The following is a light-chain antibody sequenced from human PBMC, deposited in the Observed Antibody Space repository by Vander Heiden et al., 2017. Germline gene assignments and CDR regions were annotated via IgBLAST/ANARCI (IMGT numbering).Light chain of an antibody. CDR2: GAS. V-gene: IGKV3-20*01. CDR3: QQYGSSPT. Sequence: IAFTHSPATLSLSPGERATLSCRASQSVSNSYVGCYQKTPGQAPRLLIYGASSRATVIPDRFSGSWSGTDFTLTISRLEHDDFVEYYRQQYGSSPTFGPGTKVDIK. J-gene: IGKJ3*01. CDR1: QSVSNSY.